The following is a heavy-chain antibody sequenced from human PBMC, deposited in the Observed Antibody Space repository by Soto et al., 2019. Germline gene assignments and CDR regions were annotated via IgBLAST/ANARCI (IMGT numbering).Heavy chain of an antibody. D-gene: IGHD5-18*01. CDR2: IYYSGST. CDR3: ASLEDTAMVFNY. J-gene: IGHJ4*02. V-gene: IGHV4-59*01. Sequence: SETLSLTCTVSGGSISSYYWSWIRQPPGKGLEWIGYIYYSGSTNYNPSLKSRVTISVDTSKNQFSLKLSSVTAADTAVYYCASLEDTAMVFNYWGQGTLVTVS. CDR1: GGSISSYY.